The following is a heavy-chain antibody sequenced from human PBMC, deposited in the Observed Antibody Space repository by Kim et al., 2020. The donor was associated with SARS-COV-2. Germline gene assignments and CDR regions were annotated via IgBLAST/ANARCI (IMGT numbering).Heavy chain of an antibody. Sequence: KYYVDAVKSRFTIYRDNAKNSLYLQMNSLRAEDTAVYYCARSPSNPYFDYWGQGTLVTVSS. CDR3: ARSPSNPYFDY. CDR2: K. D-gene: IGHD4-4*01. V-gene: IGHV3-7*01. J-gene: IGHJ4*02.